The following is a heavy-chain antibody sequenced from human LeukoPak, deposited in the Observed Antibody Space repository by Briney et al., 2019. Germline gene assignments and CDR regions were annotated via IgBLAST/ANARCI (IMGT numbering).Heavy chain of an antibody. D-gene: IGHD2-2*01. J-gene: IGHJ3*02. CDR3: VVVVPAANDAFDI. CDR1: GFTFSNAW. CDR2: IKSKTDGGTT. V-gene: IGHV3-15*01. Sequence: GGSLRLSCAASGFTFSNAWMSWVRQAPGEGLEWVGRIKSKTDGGTTDYAAPVKGRFTISRDDSKNTLYLQMNSLKTEDTAVYYCVVVVPAANDAFDIWGQGTMVTVSS.